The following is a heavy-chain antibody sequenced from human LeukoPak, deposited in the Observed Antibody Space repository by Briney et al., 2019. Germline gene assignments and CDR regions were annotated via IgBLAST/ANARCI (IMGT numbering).Heavy chain of an antibody. D-gene: IGHD2-15*01. CDR1: GCSVSSGSYY. Sequence: SETLSLTCSVSGCSVSSGSYYWSWIRQPPGKGLEWIGYIYYSGSTNYNPSLKSRVTISVDTSKNQFSLKLSSVTAADTAVYYCARAGVAAPSFDYWGQGTLVTVSS. V-gene: IGHV4-61*01. CDR3: ARAGVAAPSFDY. CDR2: IYYSGST. J-gene: IGHJ4*02.